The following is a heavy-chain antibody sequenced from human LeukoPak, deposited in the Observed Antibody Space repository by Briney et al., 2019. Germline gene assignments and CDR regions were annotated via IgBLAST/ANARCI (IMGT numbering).Heavy chain of an antibody. CDR3: AGDIYDSGSYHDY. J-gene: IGHJ4*02. V-gene: IGHV3-21*01. CDR2: ISSSSSYT. CDR1: GFTFSSYS. D-gene: IGHD3-10*01. Sequence: PGGSLRLSCAASGFTFSSYSMNWVRQAPGKGLEWVSSISSSSSYTYYADSVKGRFTISRDNAKNSLYLQMNSLRAEDTAVYYCAGDIYDSGSYHDYWGQGTLVTVSS.